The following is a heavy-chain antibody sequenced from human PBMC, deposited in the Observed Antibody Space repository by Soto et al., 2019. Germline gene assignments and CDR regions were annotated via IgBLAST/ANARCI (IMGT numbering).Heavy chain of an antibody. CDR1: GFTFSSYA. J-gene: IGHJ6*03. CDR2: ISGSGGST. D-gene: IGHD7-27*01. CDR3: ATNWGEQSRSYYYYYYMDD. V-gene: IGHV3-23*01. Sequence: EVQLLESGGGLVQPGGSLRLSCVASGFTFSSYAMSWVRQAPGKGLEWVSAISGSGGSTYYADSVKGRFTISRDNSKYTRYLQMNSLRAEDTAVYYCATNWGEQSRSYYYYYYMDDWGKGTTVTVSS.